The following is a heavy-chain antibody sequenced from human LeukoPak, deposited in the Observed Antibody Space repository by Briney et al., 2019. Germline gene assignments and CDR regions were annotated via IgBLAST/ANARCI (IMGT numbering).Heavy chain of an antibody. D-gene: IGHD5-12*01. CDR2: IYYSAGT. V-gene: IGHV4-59*08. CDR1: GDSISPYY. CDR3: ASSIVATITSFDF. J-gene: IGHJ4*02. Sequence: SETLSLTCTVSGDSISPYYWSWIRQPPGKGLEWIGYIYYSAGTTYNPSLESRVTISMDTSKNQFSLKLSSVTAADTAIYYCASSIVATITSFDFWGQGTLVTVSS.